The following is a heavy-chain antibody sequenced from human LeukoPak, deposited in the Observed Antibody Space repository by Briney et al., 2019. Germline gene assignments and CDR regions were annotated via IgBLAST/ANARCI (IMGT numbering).Heavy chain of an antibody. CDR2: IYYSGST. CDR1: GGSISSSSYY. CDR3: ARHVSSASSGGWAPGDY. J-gene: IGHJ4*02. D-gene: IGHD6-19*01. V-gene: IGHV4-39*01. Sequence: PSETLSLTCTVSGGSISSSSYYWGWIRQPPGKGLEWIGSIYYSGSTYYNPSLKTRVTISVDTSKNQFSLKLSSVTAADTAVYYCARHVSSASSGGWAPGDYWGQGTLVTVSS.